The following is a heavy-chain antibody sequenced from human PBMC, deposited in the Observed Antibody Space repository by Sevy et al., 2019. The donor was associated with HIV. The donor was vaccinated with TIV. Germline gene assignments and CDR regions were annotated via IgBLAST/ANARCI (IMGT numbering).Heavy chain of an antibody. Sequence: GGSLRLSCKASGFTLSRYGVHWVRQAPGKGLEWVASIFNDGKTKYYGDSVKGRFTISRDDSKNTLYLQMDSLRAEDTAVYYCARESGSDWYLDYWGQGTLVTVSS. CDR2: IFNDGKTK. D-gene: IGHD2-21*02. V-gene: IGHV3-33*01. CDR3: ARESGSDWYLDY. CDR1: GFTLSRYG. J-gene: IGHJ4*02.